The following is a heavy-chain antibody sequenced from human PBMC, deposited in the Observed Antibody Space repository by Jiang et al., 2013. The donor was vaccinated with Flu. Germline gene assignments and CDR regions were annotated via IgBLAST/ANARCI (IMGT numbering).Heavy chain of an antibody. Sequence: TYYRSKWYNDYAVSVKSRITVNSDTSKNQFALQLNSVTPEDTAVYYCARSYGHFDFWGRGTLVTVSS. V-gene: IGHV6-1*01. D-gene: IGHD3-10*01. J-gene: IGHJ4*02. CDR2: TYYRSKWYN. CDR3: ARSYGHFDF.